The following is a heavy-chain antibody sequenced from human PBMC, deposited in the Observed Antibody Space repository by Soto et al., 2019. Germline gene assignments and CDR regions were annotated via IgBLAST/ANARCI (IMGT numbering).Heavy chain of an antibody. CDR3: ARKGRYSSSTPGAAFGY. J-gene: IGHJ4*02. Sequence: GASVKVSFKASGYTFTGYYMHWVRQAPGQGLEWMGWINPNSGGTNYAQKFQGRVTMTRDTSISTAYMELSRLRSDDTAVYYCARKGRYSSSTPGAAFGYWGQGTLVTVSS. D-gene: IGHD6-6*01. CDR1: GYTFTGYY. V-gene: IGHV1-2*02. CDR2: INPNSGGT.